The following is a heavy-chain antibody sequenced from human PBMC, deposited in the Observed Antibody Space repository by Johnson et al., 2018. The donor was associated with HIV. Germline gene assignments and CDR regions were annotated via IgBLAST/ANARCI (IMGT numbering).Heavy chain of an antibody. CDR2: ISSSGTTI. D-gene: IGHD2-2*01. Sequence: MQLVESGGGLVQPGRSLRLSCAASGFTFDDYAMHWVRQAPGKGLEWVSYISSSGTTIYYADSVKGRFTISRDNAKNSLYLQMNSLTAEDTALYYCASCSDQVLLGGDGFDIWGQGTMVTVSS. J-gene: IGHJ3*02. CDR3: ASCSDQVLLGGDGFDI. CDR1: GFTFDDYA. V-gene: IGHV3-48*03.